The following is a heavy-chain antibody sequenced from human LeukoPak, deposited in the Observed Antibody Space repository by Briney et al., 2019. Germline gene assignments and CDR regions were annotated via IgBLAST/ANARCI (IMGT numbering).Heavy chain of an antibody. CDR3: ARDHGCSGGACYFFDY. CDR2: IFFDGTKR. J-gene: IGHJ4*02. V-gene: IGHV3-30*04. Sequence: GGSLRLSCAASGFTFTSYVIHWVRQAPGKGLEWVAVIFFDGTKRYYADSVKGRFTISRDNSRNTVFLEMNSLRPEDTAIYYCARDHGCSGGACYFFDYWGQGALVTVSS. D-gene: IGHD2-15*01. CDR1: GFTFTSYV.